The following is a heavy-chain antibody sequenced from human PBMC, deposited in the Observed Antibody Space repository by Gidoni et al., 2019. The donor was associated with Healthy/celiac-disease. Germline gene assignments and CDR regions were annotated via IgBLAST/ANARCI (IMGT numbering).Heavy chain of an antibody. CDR3: ARHGEPWAVVVVAAFDY. V-gene: IGHV4-39*01. D-gene: IGHD2-15*01. J-gene: IGHJ4*02. CDR2: IYYSGST. CDR1: GGSISSSSYY. Sequence: QLQLQESGPGLVKPSETLSLTCTVSGGSISSSSYYWGWLRQPPGKGLEWIGRIYYSGSTYYNPSLKRRVTISVDTSKNQFSLNLSSVTAADTAVYYCARHGEPWAVVVVAAFDYWGQGTLVTVSS.